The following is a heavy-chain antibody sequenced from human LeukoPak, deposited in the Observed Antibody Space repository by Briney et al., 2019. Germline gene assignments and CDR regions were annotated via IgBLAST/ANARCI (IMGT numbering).Heavy chain of an antibody. CDR2: INPNSGGT. J-gene: IGHJ4*02. CDR1: GYTFTGYY. V-gene: IGHV1-2*02. Sequence: VASVKVSCKASGYTFTGYYMHWVRQAPGQGLEWMGWINPNSGGTNYAQKFQGRVSMTRDTSINTAYMDLTNLRSDDTAIFYCARVEKLMPEFEFWGQGTLVTVSS. CDR3: ARVEKLMPEFEF. D-gene: IGHD2-2*01.